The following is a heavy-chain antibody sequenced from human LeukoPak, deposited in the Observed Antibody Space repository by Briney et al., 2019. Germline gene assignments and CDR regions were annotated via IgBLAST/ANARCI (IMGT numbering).Heavy chain of an antibody. V-gene: IGHV5-51*01. D-gene: IGHD6-13*01. CDR2: IYPGDSDT. J-gene: IGHJ3*02. CDR3: ARHWEAVAARGAFDI. Sequence: GESLKISCKGSGYSFTSYWIGWVRQMPGKGVEWMGIIYPGDSDTRYSPSFQGQVTISADKSISTAYLQWSSLKASDTAMYYCARHWEAVAARGAFDIWGQGTMVTVSS. CDR1: GYSFTSYW.